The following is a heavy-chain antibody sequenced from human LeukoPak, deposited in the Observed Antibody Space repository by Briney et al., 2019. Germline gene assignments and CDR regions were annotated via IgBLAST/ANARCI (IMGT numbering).Heavy chain of an antibody. CDR2: IYYSGSA. J-gene: IGHJ4*02. Sequence: SETLSLTCTVSGGSISSSSYYWGWIRQPPGKGLEWIGYIYYSGSANYNPSLKSRVTISVDTSKNQFSLKLSSVTAADTAVYYCARGTGYSSGAVIWGQGTLVTVSS. CDR1: GGSISSSSYY. CDR3: ARGTGYSSGAVI. D-gene: IGHD6-19*01. V-gene: IGHV4-61*05.